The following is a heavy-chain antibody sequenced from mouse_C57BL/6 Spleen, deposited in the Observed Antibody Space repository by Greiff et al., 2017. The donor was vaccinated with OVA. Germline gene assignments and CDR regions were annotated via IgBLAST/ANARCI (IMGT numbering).Heavy chain of an antibody. D-gene: IGHD1-1*01. CDR1: GYTFTDYE. Sequence: QVQLQQSGAELVRPGASVTLSCKASGYTFTDYEMHWVKQTPVHGLEWIGAIDPETGGTAYNQKFKGKAILTADKSSSTAYMELRSLTAEDSAVYYCTRHGSEAWFAYWGQGTLVTVSA. CDR2: IDPETGGT. J-gene: IGHJ3*01. V-gene: IGHV1-15*01. CDR3: TRHGSEAWFAY.